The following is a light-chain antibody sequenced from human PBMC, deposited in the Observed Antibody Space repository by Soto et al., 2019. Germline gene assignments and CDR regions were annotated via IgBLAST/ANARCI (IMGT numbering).Light chain of an antibody. Sequence: QSVLTQPPSASGSPGQSVTISCAGTNSDVGGYNYVSWYQQHPGKAPKLIIYEVSKRPSGVPDRFSGSKSGNTASLTVSGLQTEDEADYYCSSYAASTYVFGTGTKVTVL. CDR3: SSYAASTYV. CDR1: NSDVGGYNY. V-gene: IGLV2-8*01. J-gene: IGLJ1*01. CDR2: EVS.